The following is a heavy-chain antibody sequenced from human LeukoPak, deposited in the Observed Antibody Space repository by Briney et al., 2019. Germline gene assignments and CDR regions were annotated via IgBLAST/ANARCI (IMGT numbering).Heavy chain of an antibody. D-gene: IGHD3-22*01. Sequence: ASVKVSCKASGYTFTSYGISWVRQAPGQGLEWMGWISAYNGNTNYAQKVRGRVTMTTDTSTSTAYMELSRLTSDDTAVYYCARDLRSGSPLGYWGQGTLVTVSS. CDR1: GYTFTSYG. CDR2: ISAYNGNT. J-gene: IGHJ4*02. V-gene: IGHV1-18*01. CDR3: ARDLRSGSPLGY.